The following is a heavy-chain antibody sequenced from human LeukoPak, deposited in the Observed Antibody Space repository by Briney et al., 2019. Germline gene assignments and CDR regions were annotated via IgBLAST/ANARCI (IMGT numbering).Heavy chain of an antibody. D-gene: IGHD4-23*01. CDR1: GFKFDYFA. V-gene: IGHV3-23*01. CDR3: SRINYGGNSGYHFDS. Sequence: GGSLRLSCVASGFKFDYFAMSWVRQPPGKRLEWVSTIGGSGSGPSYADSVRGRFTISRDNSNNMVYLQMDSLGAEDTAVYYCSRINYGGNSGYHFDSWGQGTLVTVSS. J-gene: IGHJ4*02. CDR2: IGGSGSGP.